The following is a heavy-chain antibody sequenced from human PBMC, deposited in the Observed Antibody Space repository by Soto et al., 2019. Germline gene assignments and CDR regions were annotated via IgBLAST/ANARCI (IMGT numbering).Heavy chain of an antibody. CDR1: GFTFSDYY. CDR3: ARDAGEDSSSSGGFDP. Sequence: LRLSFAASGFTFSDYYMSWIRQAPGKGLEWVSYISSSGSTIYYADSVKGRFTISRDNAKNSLYLQMNSLRAEDTAVYYCARDAGEDSSSSGGFDPWGQGTLVTVSS. J-gene: IGHJ5*02. CDR2: ISSSGSTI. V-gene: IGHV3-11*01. D-gene: IGHD6-6*01.